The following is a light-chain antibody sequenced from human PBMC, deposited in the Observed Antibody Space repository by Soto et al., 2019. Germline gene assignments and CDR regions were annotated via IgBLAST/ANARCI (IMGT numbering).Light chain of an antibody. V-gene: IGKV2-30*01. CDR2: KVS. J-gene: IGKJ4*01. Sequence: DVVLTQSPLSLPVTLGQTASISCRSSQSLLYSDGNTYLNWYQQRPGQSPRRLIYKVSYRDSGVPDRLSGFRSGSGFTLKISRVEAVDVGIYYCMQGSHWPPTFGGGTKVEIK. CDR1: QSLLYSDGNTY. CDR3: MQGSHWPPT.